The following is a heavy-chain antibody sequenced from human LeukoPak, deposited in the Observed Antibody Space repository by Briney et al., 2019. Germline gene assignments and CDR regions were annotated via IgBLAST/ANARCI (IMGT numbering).Heavy chain of an antibody. V-gene: IGHV3-23*01. D-gene: IGHD3-3*01. Sequence: GGSLRLSCAASGFTFSSYAMSWVRQAPGKGLEWVSAISGSGGSTYYADSVKGRFTISRDNSKNTLYLQMNSLRAEDTAVYYCAKDPDYDFWIVLGAFDIWGQGTMVTVSS. CDR3: AKDPDYDFWIVLGAFDI. CDR2: ISGSGGST. J-gene: IGHJ3*02. CDR1: GFTFSSYA.